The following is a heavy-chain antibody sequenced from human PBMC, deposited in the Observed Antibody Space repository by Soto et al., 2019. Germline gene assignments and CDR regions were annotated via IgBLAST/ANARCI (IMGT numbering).Heavy chain of an antibody. CDR3: GRGRFDFWSGYGYYGMDV. D-gene: IGHD3-3*01. Sequence: ASVKVSCKASGYTFTSYDINWVRQATGQGLEWMGWMNPNSGNTGYAQKFQGRVTMTRNTSISTAYMELSSLRSEDTAVYYCGRGRFDFWSGYGYYGMDVWGQGTTVTVSS. CDR1: GYTFTSYD. V-gene: IGHV1-8*01. CDR2: MNPNSGNT. J-gene: IGHJ6*02.